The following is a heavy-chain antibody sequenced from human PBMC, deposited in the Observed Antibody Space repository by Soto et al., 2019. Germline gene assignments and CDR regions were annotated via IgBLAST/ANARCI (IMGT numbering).Heavy chain of an antibody. J-gene: IGHJ5*02. CDR3: ASSTGSGFRPGTHRFNWFDP. V-gene: IGHV1-69*01. D-gene: IGHD5-12*01. CDR1: GVTFSSFA. Sequence: QVQLVQSGAEVKQPGSSVKVSCQASGVTFSSFAISWVRQAPGQGLEWMGGIIPIFRTPNYAQNFQGRVTSTADESTSSVYMELNRMRSEDTAVYYCASSTGSGFRPGTHRFNWFDPWGQGTLVTVSS. CDR2: IIPIFRTP.